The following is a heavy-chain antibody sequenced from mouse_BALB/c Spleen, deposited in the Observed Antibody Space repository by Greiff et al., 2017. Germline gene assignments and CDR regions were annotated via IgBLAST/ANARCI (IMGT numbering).Heavy chain of an antibody. V-gene: IGHV1-80*01. J-gene: IGHJ3*01. D-gene: IGHD3-3*01. CDR3: ARRGTDPFAY. Sequence: QVQLKESGAELVRPGSSVKISCKASGYAFSSYWMNWVKQRPGQGLEWIGQIYPGDGDTNYNGKFKGKATLTADKSSSTAYMQLSSLTSEDSAVYFCARRGTDPFAYWGQGTLVTVSA. CDR2: IYPGDGDT. CDR1: GYAFSSYW.